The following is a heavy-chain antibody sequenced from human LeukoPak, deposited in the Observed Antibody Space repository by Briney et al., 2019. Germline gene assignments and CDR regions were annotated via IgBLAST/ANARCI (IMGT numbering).Heavy chain of an antibody. J-gene: IGHJ6*03. CDR2: IYYSGST. V-gene: IGHV4-30-4*08. D-gene: IGHD4-17*01. CDR1: GGSISSGDYY. Sequence: SQTLSLTCTVSGGSISSGDYYWSWIRQPPGKGLEWIGYIYYSGSTYYNPSLKSRVTISVDTSKNQFFLKLSSVTAADTAVYYCARSYGDYAPYYYYYYMDVWGKGTTVTVSS. CDR3: ARSYGDYAPYYYYYYMDV.